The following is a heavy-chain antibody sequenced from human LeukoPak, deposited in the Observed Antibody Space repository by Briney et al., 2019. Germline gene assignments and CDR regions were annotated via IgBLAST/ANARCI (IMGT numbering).Heavy chain of an antibody. CDR1: GFTFSTYS. D-gene: IGHD2-21*01. CDR3: ATDFCIKPETTNDCYLDC. J-gene: IGHJ4*02. CDR2: ISSSSGYT. Sequence: GGSLRLSCAASGFTFSTYSMNWVRQAPGKGLEWVSSISSSSGYTYYADSVKGRFTISRDNAKSSLYLQMNSLRAEDTAVYYCATDFCIKPETTNDCYLDCWGQGTLVTVSS. V-gene: IGHV3-21*01.